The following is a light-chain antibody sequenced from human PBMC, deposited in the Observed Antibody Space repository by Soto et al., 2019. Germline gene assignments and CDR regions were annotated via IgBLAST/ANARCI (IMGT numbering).Light chain of an antibody. CDR1: SSKIGAGYD. CDR3: QSYDSSLSGYV. Sequence: QSVLTEPPPVSGAPRERGTISCTWGSSKIGAGYDVHWYQQLPGTAPKLLIYGNSNRPSGVPDRFSGSKSGTSASLAITGLQAEDEADYYCQSYDSSLSGYVFGTGTKVTVL. CDR2: GNS. V-gene: IGLV1-40*01. J-gene: IGLJ1*01.